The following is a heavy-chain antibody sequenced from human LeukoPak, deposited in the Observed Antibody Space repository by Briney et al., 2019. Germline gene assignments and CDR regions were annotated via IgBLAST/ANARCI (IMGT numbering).Heavy chain of an antibody. Sequence: PSETLSLTYAVSGGSFSSYYWSWIRQPPGKGLEWIGYIYNSENTKYNSSLESRVTISVDTSKNQFFLKLSSVTAADTAVYYCARFHSGPSGWYVLWYFDLWGRGTLVTVSS. J-gene: IGHJ2*01. CDR1: GGSFSSYY. V-gene: IGHV4-4*09. D-gene: IGHD6-19*01. CDR2: IYNSENT. CDR3: ARFHSGPSGWYVLWYFDL.